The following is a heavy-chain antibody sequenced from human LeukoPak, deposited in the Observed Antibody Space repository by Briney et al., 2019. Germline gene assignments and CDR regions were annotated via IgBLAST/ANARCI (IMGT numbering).Heavy chain of an antibody. V-gene: IGHV7-4-1*02. J-gene: IGHJ4*02. D-gene: IGHD3-10*01. Sequence: ASVKVSCKASGYTFTGYSINWVRQAPGQGLEWMGWINIYTGNPTYAQGFTGRFVFSLDTSVSTAYLQISSLKAEDTAVYYCARGGVDYYGSGTYYLMYYFDYWGQGALVTVSS. CDR1: GYTFTGYS. CDR2: INIYTGNP. CDR3: ARGGVDYYGSGTYYLMYYFDY.